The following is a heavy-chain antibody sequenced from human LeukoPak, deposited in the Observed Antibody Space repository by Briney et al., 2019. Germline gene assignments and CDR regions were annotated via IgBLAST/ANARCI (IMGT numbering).Heavy chain of an antibody. D-gene: IGHD2-2*01. J-gene: IGHJ4*02. Sequence: SVKVSCKASGFTFTSSAVQWVRQARGQRLEWIGWIVVGSGNTNYAQKFQERVTITRDMSTSTAYMELSSLRSEDTAVYYCAAAKDCSSTSCYPSFDYWGQGTLVTVSS. CDR3: AAAKDCSSTSCYPSFDY. V-gene: IGHV1-58*01. CDR1: GFTFTSSA. CDR2: IVVGSGNT.